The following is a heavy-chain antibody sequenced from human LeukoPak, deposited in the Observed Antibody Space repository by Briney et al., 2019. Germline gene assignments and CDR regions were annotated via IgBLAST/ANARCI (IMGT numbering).Heavy chain of an antibody. CDR2: INGNGNT. CDR1: GYTFTSYA. D-gene: IGHD5-18*01. Sequence: ASVKVSCKASGYTFTSYAIHWVRQAPGQRLEWMGWINGNGNTKYSQEFQGRVTMTRDTSISTAYMELSSLRSEDTAVYYCARGPPIRGYRYGYDTGYYYSYSMDVWGKGTTVTISS. V-gene: IGHV1-3*03. CDR3: ARGPPIRGYRYGYDTGYYYSYSMDV. J-gene: IGHJ6*03.